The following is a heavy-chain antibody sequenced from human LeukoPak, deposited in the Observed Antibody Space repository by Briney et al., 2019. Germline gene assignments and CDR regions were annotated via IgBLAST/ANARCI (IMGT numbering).Heavy chain of an antibody. J-gene: IGHJ3*02. CDR3: ARGCVVTPHDAFDI. CDR1: GFTFSSYS. V-gene: IGHV3-48*01. Sequence: GGSLRLSCAASGFTFSSYSMNWVRQAPGKGLEWASYISSSSSTIYYADSVKGRFTISRDNAKNSLYLQMNSLRAEDTAVYYCARGCVVTPHDAFDIWGHGTMVTVSS. CDR2: ISSSSSTI. D-gene: IGHD3-22*01.